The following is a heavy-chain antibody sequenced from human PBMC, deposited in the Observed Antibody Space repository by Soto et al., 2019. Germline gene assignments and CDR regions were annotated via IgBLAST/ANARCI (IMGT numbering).Heavy chain of an antibody. CDR2: ISAYNGNT. CDR1: GYTFTSYG. D-gene: IGHD1-26*01. CDR3: ARPLGAPTLVGFDY. J-gene: IGHJ4*02. Sequence: ASVKVSCKASGYTFTSYGISWVRQAPGQGLEWMGWISAYNGNTNYAQKLQGRVTMTTDTSTSTAYMELRSLRSDDTAVYYCARPLGAPTLVGFDYWGQGTLVTVSS. V-gene: IGHV1-18*01.